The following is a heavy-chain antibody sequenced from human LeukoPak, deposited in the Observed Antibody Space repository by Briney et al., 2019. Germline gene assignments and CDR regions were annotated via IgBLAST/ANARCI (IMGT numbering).Heavy chain of an antibody. Sequence: SETLSLTCTVSGYSISSGYYWGWIRQPPGKGLEWIGSIYHSGSTYYNPSLKSRVTISVDTSKNQFSLKLSSVTAADTAVYYCARHATYYYGSGSYGESNWFDPWGQGTLVTVSS. CDR1: GYSISSGYY. V-gene: IGHV4-38-2*02. D-gene: IGHD3-10*01. CDR2: IYHSGST. CDR3: ARHATYYYGSGSYGESNWFDP. J-gene: IGHJ5*02.